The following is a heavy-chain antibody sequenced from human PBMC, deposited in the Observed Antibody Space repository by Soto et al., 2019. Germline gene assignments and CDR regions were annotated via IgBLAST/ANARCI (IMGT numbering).Heavy chain of an antibody. CDR3: ARMFHCSGGTCPFDY. D-gene: IGHD2-15*01. CDR1: GFSLSTSGMR. V-gene: IGHV2-70*04. CDR2: IDWDDDK. Sequence: SGPTLVNPTQTLTLTCTSSGFSLSTSGMRVSWIRQPPGKALEWLARIDWDDDKFYNTSLKTRLTISKDSSKNQVVLTMTNMDPVDTATYYCARMFHCSGGTCPFDYWGQGALVTVS. J-gene: IGHJ4*02.